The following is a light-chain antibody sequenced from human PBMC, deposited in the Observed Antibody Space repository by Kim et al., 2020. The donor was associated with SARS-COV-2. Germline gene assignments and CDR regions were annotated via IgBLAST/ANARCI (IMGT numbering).Light chain of an antibody. CDR2: AAS. V-gene: IGKV1-27*01. Sequence: DIQMTQSPSSLSASVGDRVTITCRASQDISHYLACYQQKPGKVPKLLIYAASTLQSGVPSRFSGSASGTDFSLTISSLQPEDVATYYCQIYIRAPWTFGQVTKLDIK. CDR3: QIYIRAPWT. J-gene: IGKJ1*01. CDR1: QDISHY.